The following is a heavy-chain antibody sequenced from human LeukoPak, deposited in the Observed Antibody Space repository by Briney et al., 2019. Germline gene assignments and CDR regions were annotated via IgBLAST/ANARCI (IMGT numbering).Heavy chain of an antibody. Sequence: GGSLRLSCAASGFTFSSYWMHWVRQAPGEGLVWVSRINSDGSSTSYADSVKGRFTISRDNAKNTLYLQMNSLRAEDTAVYYCARVFSAMAHFDYWGQGTLVTVSS. V-gene: IGHV3-74*01. D-gene: IGHD5-18*01. J-gene: IGHJ4*02. CDR1: GFTFSSYW. CDR2: INSDGSST. CDR3: ARVFSAMAHFDY.